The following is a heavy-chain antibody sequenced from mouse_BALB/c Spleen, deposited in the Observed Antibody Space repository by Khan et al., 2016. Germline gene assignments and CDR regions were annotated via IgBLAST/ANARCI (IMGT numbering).Heavy chain of an antibody. D-gene: IGHD2-4*01. J-gene: IGHJ2*01. V-gene: IGHV1-31*01. CDR2: VIPNNGDT. CDR3: SRIGRIITSYYFDY. CDR1: GYSFSGYY. Sequence: VQLQQSGPDLVKPGASVKISCTASGYSFSGYYIYWVKQRLGKNLEWFGRVIPNNGDTNYNPTFKDNVIITVDKSSSTAYLELRSLTSEDSAVFDCSRIGRIITSYYFDYWGQGSTLTVSA.